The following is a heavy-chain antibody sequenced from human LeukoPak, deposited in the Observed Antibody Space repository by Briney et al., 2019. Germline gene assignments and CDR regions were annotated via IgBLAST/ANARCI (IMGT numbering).Heavy chain of an antibody. V-gene: IGHV4-34*01. CDR3: ARGRIHYYGSGSPFDY. CDR2: INHSGST. J-gene: IGHJ4*02. Sequence: SETLSLTCAVYGGSLSGYYWSWIRQPPGKGLEWIGEINHSGSTNYNPSLKSRVTISVDTSKNQFSLKLSSVTAADTAVYYCARGRIHYYGSGSPFDYWGQRTLVTVSS. D-gene: IGHD3-10*01. CDR1: GGSLSGYY.